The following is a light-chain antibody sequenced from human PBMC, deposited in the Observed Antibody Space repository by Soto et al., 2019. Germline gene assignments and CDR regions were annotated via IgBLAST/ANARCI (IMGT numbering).Light chain of an antibody. CDR2: GAS. CDR1: QSVSSSY. V-gene: IGKV3-20*01. J-gene: IGKJ1*01. Sequence: EIVLTQSPGTLSLSPGERATLSCRASQSVSSSYFAWYQQKPGQAPRLLIYGASSRATGIPDRFSGSGSGTDFTLTISRLEPEDLAVFYCHQYDDSPWTFGQGTKVEIK. CDR3: HQYDDSPWT.